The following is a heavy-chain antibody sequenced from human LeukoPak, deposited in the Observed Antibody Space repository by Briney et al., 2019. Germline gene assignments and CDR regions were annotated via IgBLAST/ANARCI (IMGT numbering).Heavy chain of an antibody. J-gene: IGHJ3*02. CDR3: ARDPSRFAFDI. Sequence: GGSLRLSCAASGFAFGDSWMSWVRQTPGKVPEWVANINPDGSATYYVDSVKGRFTISRDNAQNSLYLHMSSLRVEDTAIYYCARDPSRFAFDIWGQGTMLTVSS. CDR1: GFAFGDSW. V-gene: IGHV3-7*01. CDR2: INPDGSAT.